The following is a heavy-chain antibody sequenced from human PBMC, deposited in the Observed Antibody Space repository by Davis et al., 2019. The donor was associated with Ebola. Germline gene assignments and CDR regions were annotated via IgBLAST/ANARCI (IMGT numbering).Heavy chain of an antibody. J-gene: IGHJ4*02. CDR1: GYTFNVYY. Sequence: AASVKVSCKASGYTFNVYYMHWVRQAPGQGLEWMGLINPGDGSTNYAQKFQGRVTMTRDTSTSTVYMELSSLRSEDTAVYYCARALFGSYYYFDYWGQGTLVTVSS. CDR3: ARALFGSYYYFDY. V-gene: IGHV1-46*02. CDR2: INPGDGST. D-gene: IGHD1-26*01.